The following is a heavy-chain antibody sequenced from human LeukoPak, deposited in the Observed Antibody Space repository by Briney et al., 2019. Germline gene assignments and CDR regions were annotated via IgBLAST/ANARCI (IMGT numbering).Heavy chain of an antibody. CDR2: FDPEDGET. CDR1: GYTLTELS. D-gene: IGHD6-6*01. CDR3: ATDGGLQLVPFYYYYMDV. V-gene: IGHV1-24*01. J-gene: IGHJ6*03. Sequence: ASVKVSCKVSGYTLTELSMHWVRQAPGKGLEWMGGFDPEDGETIYAQKFQGRVTMTEDTSTDTAYMEPSSLRSEDTAVYYCATDGGLQLVPFYYYYMDVWGKGTTVTVSS.